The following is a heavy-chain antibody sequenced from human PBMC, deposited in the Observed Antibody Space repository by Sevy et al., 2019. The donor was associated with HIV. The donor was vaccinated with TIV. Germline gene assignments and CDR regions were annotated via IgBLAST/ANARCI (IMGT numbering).Heavy chain of an antibody. CDR2: ISYDGSNK. Sequence: GGSLRLSCAASGFTFSSYAMHWVRQAPGKGLEWVAIISYDGSNKYYADSVKGRFTISRDNSKNTLYLQMNSLRAEDTAVYYSARDIDYYDSSSWFDPWGQGTLVTVSS. J-gene: IGHJ5*02. CDR1: GFTFSSYA. CDR3: ARDIDYYDSSSWFDP. D-gene: IGHD3-22*01. V-gene: IGHV3-30*14.